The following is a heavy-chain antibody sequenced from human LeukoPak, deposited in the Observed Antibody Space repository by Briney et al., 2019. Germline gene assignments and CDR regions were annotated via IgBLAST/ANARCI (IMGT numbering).Heavy chain of an antibody. V-gene: IGHV4-4*07. CDR2: IYTSGST. CDR3: ARINHSSGYYNWFDP. J-gene: IGHJ5*02. D-gene: IGHD3-22*01. Sequence: SETLSLTCTVYGGSISSDYWSWIRQRAGKGLEWIGRIYTSGSTNYNPSLKSRVTMTVDTSKNQFSLKLNSVTAADTAVYYCARINHSSGYYNWFDPWGQGTLVTLSS. CDR1: GGSISSDY.